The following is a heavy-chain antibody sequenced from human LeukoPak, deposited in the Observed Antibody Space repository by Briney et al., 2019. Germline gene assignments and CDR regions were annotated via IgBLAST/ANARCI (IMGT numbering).Heavy chain of an antibody. Sequence: SETLSLTCTVSGGSISSSSYYWGWIRQPPGRGLEWIGGIYYSGSTYYNPSLKSRVTISVDTSKNQFSLKLSSVTAADTAVYYCARHPDILTGYYDYCYFDYWGQGTLVTVSS. D-gene: IGHD3-9*01. CDR1: GGSISSSSYY. J-gene: IGHJ4*02. CDR2: IYYSGST. V-gene: IGHV4-39*01. CDR3: ARHPDILTGYYDYCYFDY.